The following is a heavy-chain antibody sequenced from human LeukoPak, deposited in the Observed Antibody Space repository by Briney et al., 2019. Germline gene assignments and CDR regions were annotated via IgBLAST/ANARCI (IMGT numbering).Heavy chain of an antibody. V-gene: IGHV3-9*01. D-gene: IGHD3-9*01. Sequence: PGGSLRLSCAASGFTFDDYAMHWVRQAPGKGLEWVSRISWNSGSIGYADSVKGRFTISRDNAKNSLYLQMNSLRAEDTALYYCAKDKSPPRYFDWSGPFDYWGQGTLVTVSS. CDR3: AKDKSPPRYFDWSGPFDY. CDR2: ISWNSGSI. CDR1: GFTFDDYA. J-gene: IGHJ4*02.